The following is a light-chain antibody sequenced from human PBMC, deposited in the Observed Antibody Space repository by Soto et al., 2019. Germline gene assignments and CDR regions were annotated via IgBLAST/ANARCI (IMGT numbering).Light chain of an antibody. J-gene: IGKJ2*01. CDR2: GAS. CDR3: QHYGASMYT. Sequence: EIVLTQSPGTLSLSPGERATLSCRASQSVSSSYLAWYQQKPGQAPRLLSYGASSRATDIPDRFSGSGYGTDITLTLSRLAPEDSAVYYCQHYGASMYTFGQGTKLQIK. V-gene: IGKV3-20*01. CDR1: QSVSSSY.